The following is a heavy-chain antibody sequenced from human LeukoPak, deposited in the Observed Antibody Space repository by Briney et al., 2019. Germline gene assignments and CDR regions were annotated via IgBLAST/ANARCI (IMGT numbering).Heavy chain of an antibody. V-gene: IGHV4-39*07. CDR3: ARESGSYYGPGYFDY. D-gene: IGHD1-26*01. J-gene: IGHJ4*02. Sequence: PGGSLRLSCAASGFTFSSYSMNWVRQPPGKGLEWVGSIYYSGSTYYNPSLKSRVTISVDTSKNQFSLKLSSVTGADTAVYYCARESGSYYGPGYFDYWGQGTLVTVSS. CDR1: GFTFSSYS. CDR2: IYYSGST.